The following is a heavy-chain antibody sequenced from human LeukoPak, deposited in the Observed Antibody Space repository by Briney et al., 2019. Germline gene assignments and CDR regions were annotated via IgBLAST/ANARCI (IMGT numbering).Heavy chain of an antibody. D-gene: IGHD3-10*01. V-gene: IGHV5-51*01. CDR1: GYSFSSYW. CDR2: IYPGDSDT. Sequence: GESLKISCKGSGYSFSSYWIGWVRQMPGKGLEWMGIIYPGDSDTRYSPSFQGQVTISADKSSSTAYLQWSSLKASDTAMHYCARLGDSGSFYKGGMDVWGQGTTVTVSS. J-gene: IGHJ6*02. CDR3: ARLGDSGSFYKGGMDV.